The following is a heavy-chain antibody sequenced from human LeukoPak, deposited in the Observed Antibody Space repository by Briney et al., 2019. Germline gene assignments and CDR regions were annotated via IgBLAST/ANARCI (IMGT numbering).Heavy chain of an antibody. Sequence: ASVKVSCKASGYTFTGYYMHWVRQAPGQGLEWMGWINPNSGGTNYAQKFQGRVTMTRDTSISTAYMELGRLRSDDTAVYYCARGSHYYDSSGYYYVEDYWGQGTLVTVSS. V-gene: IGHV1-2*02. CDR3: ARGSHYYDSSGYYYVEDY. D-gene: IGHD3-22*01. CDR1: GYTFTGYY. J-gene: IGHJ4*02. CDR2: INPNSGGT.